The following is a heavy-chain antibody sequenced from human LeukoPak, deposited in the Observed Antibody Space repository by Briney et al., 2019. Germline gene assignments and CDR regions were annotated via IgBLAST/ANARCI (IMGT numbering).Heavy chain of an antibody. Sequence: KPGGSLRLSCAASGFTVSSNYMNWVRQAPGKGLEWVSSISSSSSYIYYADPVKGRFTISRDSAKNSLYLQMNSLRAEDTAVYYCARAITNYGYIFDYWGQGTLVTVSS. D-gene: IGHD5-18*01. CDR2: ISSSSSYI. V-gene: IGHV3-21*01. CDR3: ARAITNYGYIFDY. CDR1: GFTVSSNY. J-gene: IGHJ4*02.